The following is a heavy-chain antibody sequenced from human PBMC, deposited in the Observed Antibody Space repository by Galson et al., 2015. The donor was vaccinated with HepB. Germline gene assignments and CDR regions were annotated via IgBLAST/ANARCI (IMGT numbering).Heavy chain of an antibody. D-gene: IGHD4-23*01. V-gene: IGHV3-23*01. CDR1: GFTFSSYA. J-gene: IGHJ4*02. Sequence: SLRLSCAASGFTFSSYAMSWVRQAPGKGLEWVSAISGSGGSTYYADSVKGRFTISRDNSKNTLYLQMNSLRAEDTAVYYCAKEGVTPARGGQIHDYWGQGTLVTVSS. CDR2: ISGSGGST. CDR3: AKEGVTPARGGQIHDY.